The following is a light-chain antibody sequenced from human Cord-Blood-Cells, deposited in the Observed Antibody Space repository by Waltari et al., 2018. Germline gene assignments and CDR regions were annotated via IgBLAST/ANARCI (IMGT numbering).Light chain of an antibody. Sequence: DIQMTQSPSSLSASVGDRVTITCRASQSISSYLNRYQQKPGKAPKLLIYAASSLQSGVPSRFSGSGSGTDFTLTISSLQPEDFATYYCQQSYSTLPYTFGQETKLEIK. CDR2: AAS. J-gene: IGKJ2*01. V-gene: IGKV1-39*01. CDR3: QQSYSTLPYT. CDR1: QSISSY.